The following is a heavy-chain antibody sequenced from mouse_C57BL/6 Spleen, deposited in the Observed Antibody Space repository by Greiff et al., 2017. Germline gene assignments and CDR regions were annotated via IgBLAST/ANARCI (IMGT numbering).Heavy chain of an antibody. V-gene: IGHV5-6*01. D-gene: IGHD1-1*01. CDR3: ARGGDGSSYWYFDV. CDR2: ISSGGSYT. Sequence: EVQLVESGGDLVKPGGSLKLSCAASGFTFSSYGMSWVRQTPDKRLEWVATISSGGSYTYYPDSVKGRFTISRDNAKNTLYLQMSSLKSENTAMYYCARGGDGSSYWYFDVWGTGTTVTVSS. CDR1: GFTFSSYG. J-gene: IGHJ1*03.